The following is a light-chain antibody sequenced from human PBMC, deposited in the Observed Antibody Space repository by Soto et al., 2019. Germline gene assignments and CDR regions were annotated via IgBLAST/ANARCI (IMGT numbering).Light chain of an antibody. V-gene: IGLV2-14*01. CDR1: SSDVGGYNY. CDR3: SSFTSINTRV. J-gene: IGLJ3*02. Sequence: QSALTQPASVSGSPGQSITISCTGTSSDVGGYNYVSWYQQHPGKAPKLMIYEVSNRPSGVSNRSSGSKSGNTASLTISGRQTEDEADYYCSSFTSINTRVFGGGTKLTVL. CDR2: EVS.